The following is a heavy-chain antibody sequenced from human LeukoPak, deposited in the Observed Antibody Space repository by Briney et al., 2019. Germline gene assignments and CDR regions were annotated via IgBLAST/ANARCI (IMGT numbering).Heavy chain of an antibody. J-gene: IGHJ3*02. CDR3: ATLTYCSGDSCYSRGAFDI. D-gene: IGHD2-15*01. Sequence: SETLSLTCTVSGGSISSYYWSWIRQPPGKGLEWIGYIYYSGSTNYNPSLKSRVTISVDTSKNQFSLKLSSVTAADTAVYYCATLTYCSGDSCYSRGAFDIWGQGTMVTVSS. CDR1: GGSISSYY. V-gene: IGHV4-59*01. CDR2: IYYSGST.